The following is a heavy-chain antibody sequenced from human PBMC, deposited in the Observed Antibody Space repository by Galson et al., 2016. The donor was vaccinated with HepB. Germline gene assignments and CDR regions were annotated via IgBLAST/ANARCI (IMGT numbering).Heavy chain of an antibody. CDR2: LLYSGSP. CDR3: VWVTGEWYFVEAFDY. CDR1: GGSISSGGYY. J-gene: IGHJ4*02. V-gene: IGHV4-31*03. Sequence: TLSLTCTVSGGSISSGGYYWSWFRQHPGKGLEWIGYLLYSGSPYYNPSLKSRPTISVDTFKNQFSLKLTSVTAADTVVYYGVWVTGEWYFVEAFDYWGQGALVTVPS. D-gene: IGHD2-21*02.